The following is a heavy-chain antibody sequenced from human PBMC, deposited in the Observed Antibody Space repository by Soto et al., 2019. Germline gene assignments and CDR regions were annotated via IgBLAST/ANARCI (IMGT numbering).Heavy chain of an antibody. CDR3: ASTYVDQSEDYFDY. V-gene: IGHV1-18*01. J-gene: IGHJ4*02. D-gene: IGHD2-2*01. CDR1: GYSFTIYG. Sequence: QVQMMQSGGEVKRPGASVTVSCKTSGYSFTIYGVSWLRQAPGQGLEWMGWTSSNNGNTKYAQKFQGRVTMTTDKSTNTAHMELRSLRSDDTAVYYCASTYVDQSEDYFDYWGQGTLVTVSS. CDR2: TSSNNGNT.